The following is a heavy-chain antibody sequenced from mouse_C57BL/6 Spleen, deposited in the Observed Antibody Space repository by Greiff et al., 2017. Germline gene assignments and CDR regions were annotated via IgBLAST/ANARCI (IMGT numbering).Heavy chain of an antibody. Sequence: VQLQQSGPELVKPGASVKISCKASGYAFSSSWMNWVKQRTGKGLEWIGRIYPGDGDTNYNGKFKGKATLTADKSSSAAYMQLSSLTAEDSAVYFCANGYYYGSSYHFAYWGQVTLGTVSA. CDR1: GYAFSSSW. J-gene: IGHJ3*01. V-gene: IGHV1-82*01. CDR3: ANGYYYGSSYHFAY. CDR2: IYPGDGDT. D-gene: IGHD1-1*01.